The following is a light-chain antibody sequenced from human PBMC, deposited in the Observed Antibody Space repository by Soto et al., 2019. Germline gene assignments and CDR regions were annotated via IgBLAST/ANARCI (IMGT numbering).Light chain of an antibody. CDR2: GNT. CDR3: QSYDSSLSGVV. V-gene: IGLV1-40*01. J-gene: IGLJ2*01. Sequence: QSVLTQPPSVSGAPGQRVTISCTGGFSNIGAGYDVHWYQQLPGTAPKLLIYGNTNRPSGVPDRFSGSKSGTSASPAITGLQAEDEADYYCQSYDSSLSGVVFGGGTKVTVL. CDR1: FSNIGAGYD.